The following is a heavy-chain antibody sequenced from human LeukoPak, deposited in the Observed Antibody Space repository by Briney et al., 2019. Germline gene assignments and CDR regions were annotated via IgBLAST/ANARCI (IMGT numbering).Heavy chain of an antibody. J-gene: IGHJ4*02. CDR2: INHSGST. D-gene: IGHD6-19*01. CDR3: ARDQWLDFDY. V-gene: IGHV4-34*01. Sequence: SETLSLTCAVYGGFFSGYYWSWIRQPPGKGLEWIGEINHSGSTNYNPSLKSRVTISVDTSKNQFSLKLSSVTAADTAVYYCARDQWLDFDYWGQGTLVTVSS. CDR1: GGFFSGYY.